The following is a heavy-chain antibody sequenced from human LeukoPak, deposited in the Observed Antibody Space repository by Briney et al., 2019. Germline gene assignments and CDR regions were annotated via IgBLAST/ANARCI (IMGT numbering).Heavy chain of an antibody. Sequence: ASVKVSCTASGYTFNGNYVHWVRQAPGQGLEWMGWINPHSGGTNSAQKFQGWVTMTRDTSISTAYIELSRLTSDDTAIYYCARAKGDLFNGFYFDHWGQGTLITVSS. CDR3: ARAKGDLFNGFYFDH. V-gene: IGHV1-2*04. J-gene: IGHJ4*02. CDR1: GYTFNGNY. CDR2: INPHSGGT. D-gene: IGHD3-9*01.